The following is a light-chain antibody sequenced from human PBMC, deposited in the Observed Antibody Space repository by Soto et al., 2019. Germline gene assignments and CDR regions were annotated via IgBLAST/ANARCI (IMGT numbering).Light chain of an antibody. CDR1: QSVSSN. CDR3: QQYNNWPPT. CDR2: GAS. V-gene: IGKV3-15*01. Sequence: EIEVTQSPATLSVSPGERATLSCRASQSVSSNLAWYQQKPGQAPRLLIYGASTRATGIPARFSGSGSGTEFTLTISSLQSEDFAVYYCQQYNNWPPTFGQGTKLEIK. J-gene: IGKJ2*01.